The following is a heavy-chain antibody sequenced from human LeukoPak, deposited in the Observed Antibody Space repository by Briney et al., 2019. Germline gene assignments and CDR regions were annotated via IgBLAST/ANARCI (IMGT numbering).Heavy chain of an antibody. Sequence: PSETLSLTCTVSGGSISSSSYYWGWIRQPPGKGLEWVSVIYSGGSTYYADSVKGRFTISRDNSKNTLYLQMNSLRAEDTAVYYCAGYSYGFWFDPWGQGTLVTVSS. J-gene: IGHJ5*02. CDR3: AGYSYGFWFDP. CDR2: IYSGGST. CDR1: GGSISSSSYY. D-gene: IGHD5-18*01. V-gene: IGHV3-66*01.